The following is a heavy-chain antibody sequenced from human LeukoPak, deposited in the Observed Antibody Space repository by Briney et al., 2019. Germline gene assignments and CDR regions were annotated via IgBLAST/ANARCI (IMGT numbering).Heavy chain of an antibody. CDR2: IIPIFGTA. D-gene: IGHD3-10*01. Sequence: ASVKVSCKASGGTFSSYAISWVRQAPGQGLEWIGGIIPIFGTANYAQKFQGRVTITTDESTSTAYMELSSLRSEDTAVYYCASLRSTIVRGLPQNYYYYMDVWGKGTTVTVSS. CDR1: GGTFSSYA. CDR3: ASLRSTIVRGLPQNYYYYMDV. V-gene: IGHV1-69*05. J-gene: IGHJ6*03.